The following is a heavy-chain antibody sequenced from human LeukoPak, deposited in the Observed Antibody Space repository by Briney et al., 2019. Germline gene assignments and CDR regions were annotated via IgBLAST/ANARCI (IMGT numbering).Heavy chain of an antibody. J-gene: IGHJ4*02. V-gene: IGHV4-61*02. CDR1: GGSVSSGSYY. Sequence: SETLSLTCTVSGGSVSSGSYYWSWIRQPAGKGLEWIGRIYTSGSTNYNPSLKSRVTMSVDTSKNQFSLKLSSVTAADTAVYYCAREEDYGSGTNPLDYWGQGTLVTVSS. D-gene: IGHD3-10*01. CDR2: IYTSGST. CDR3: AREEDYGSGTNPLDY.